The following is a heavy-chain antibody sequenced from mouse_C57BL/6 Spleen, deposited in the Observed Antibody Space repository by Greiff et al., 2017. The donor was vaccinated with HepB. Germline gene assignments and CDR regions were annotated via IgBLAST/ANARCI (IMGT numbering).Heavy chain of an antibody. D-gene: IGHD2-5*01. CDR1: GYTFTSYG. CDR3: ARAAYYRNYVYFDY. J-gene: IGHJ2*01. CDR2: IYPRSGNT. V-gene: IGHV1-81*01. Sequence: VQLQQSGAELARPGASVKLSCKASGYTFTSYGISWVKQRTGQGLEWIGEIYPRSGNTYYNEKFKGKATLTADKSSRTAYMELRSLTSEDSAVYVCARAAYYRNYVYFDYWGQGTTLTVSS.